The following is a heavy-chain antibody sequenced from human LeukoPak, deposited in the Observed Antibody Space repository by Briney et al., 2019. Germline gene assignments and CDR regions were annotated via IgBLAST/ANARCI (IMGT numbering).Heavy chain of an antibody. D-gene: IGHD3-22*01. CDR3: ASGSYYYDSSGLDY. CDR1: GYTFSSYY. V-gene: IGHV1-46*01. CDR2: INPSRGST. J-gene: IGHJ4*02. Sequence: ASVKVSCKASGYTFSSYYMNWVRQAPGQWLEWMGIINPSRGSTSYAQKFQGRVTMTRDTSTNTVYMELSSLRSEDTAVYYCASGSYYYDSSGLDYWGQGTLVTVSS.